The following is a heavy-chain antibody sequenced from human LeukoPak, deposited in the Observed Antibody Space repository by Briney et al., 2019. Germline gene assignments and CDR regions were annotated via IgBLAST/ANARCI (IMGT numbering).Heavy chain of an antibody. CDR2: IYYSGST. J-gene: IGHJ4*01. Sequence: PSETLSLTCIVSCGSISTTSYYWGWIRQPPGKGLEWIGSIYYSGSTYYTPSLKSRVTISVDTSKNQFSLKLTSVTAADTAVYYCARYDYYGSRSPDYWGQGTLVTVSS. V-gene: IGHV4-39*01. CDR3: ARYDYYGSRSPDY. D-gene: IGHD3-10*01. CDR1: CGSISTTSYY.